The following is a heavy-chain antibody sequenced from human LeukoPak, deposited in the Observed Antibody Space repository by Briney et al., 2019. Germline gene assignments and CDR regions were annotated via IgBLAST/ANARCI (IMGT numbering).Heavy chain of an antibody. J-gene: IGHJ6*02. CDR2: ISWDGGST. CDR1: GFTFVDYT. D-gene: IGHD5-18*01. V-gene: IGHV3-43*01. CDR3: AKDIDSYGYYGMDV. Sequence: GGSLRLSCAASGFTFVDYTMRWVRQAPGKGLEWVSLISWDGGSTYYADSVKGRFTISRDNSKNSLYLQMNSLRTEDTALYYCAKDIDSYGYYGMDVWGQGTTVTVSS.